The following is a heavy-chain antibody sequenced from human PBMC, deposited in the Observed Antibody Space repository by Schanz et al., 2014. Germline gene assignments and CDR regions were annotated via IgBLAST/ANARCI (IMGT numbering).Heavy chain of an antibody. J-gene: IGHJ4*02. CDR1: GFTLSNSD. CDR3: AKQIHYDILAVTRN. D-gene: IGHD3-9*01. Sequence: EVQLVESGGGVVQPGRSLRLSCAASGFTLSNSDMHWVRQGTGKGLEWVSTIGYLGDTYYPDSVKGRFTVSRDNARNSLYLHMNALRAEDTAVYYCAKQIHYDILAVTRNWGQGTLVTVSS. V-gene: IGHV3-13*01. CDR2: IGYLGDT.